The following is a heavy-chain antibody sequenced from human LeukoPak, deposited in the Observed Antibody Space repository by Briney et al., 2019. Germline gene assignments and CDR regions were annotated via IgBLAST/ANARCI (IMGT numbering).Heavy chain of an antibody. V-gene: IGHV3-21*01. CDR2: ISSSSSYI. J-gene: IGHJ3*02. Sequence: GGSLRLSCAASGFTFSSYSMNWVRQAPGKGLEWVSSISSSSSYIYYADSVKGRFTISRDNAKNSLYLQMNSLRAEDTAVYYCARDEYDILTGYYDAFDIWGQGTMVTVSS. CDR1: GFTFSSYS. D-gene: IGHD3-9*01. CDR3: ARDEYDILTGYYDAFDI.